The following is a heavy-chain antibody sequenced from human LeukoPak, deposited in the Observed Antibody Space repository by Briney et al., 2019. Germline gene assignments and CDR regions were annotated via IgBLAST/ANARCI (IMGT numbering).Heavy chain of an antibody. D-gene: IGHD1-26*01. CDR1: GFTFSNYW. V-gene: IGHV3-74*01. CDR3: ARVSSGSYFGYYYYYMDV. J-gene: IGHJ6*03. CDR2: INSDGSST. Sequence: GGSLRLSCAASGFTFSNYWMHWVRHAPGKGLVWVSRINSDGSSTSYADSVKGRFTISRDNAKSTLYLQMNSLRAEDTAVYYCARVSSGSYFGYYYYYMDVWGKGTTVTVSS.